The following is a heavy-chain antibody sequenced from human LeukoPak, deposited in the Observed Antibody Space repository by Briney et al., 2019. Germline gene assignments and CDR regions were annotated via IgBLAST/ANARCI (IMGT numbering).Heavy chain of an antibody. CDR2: INHSGST. Sequence: PSETLSLTCAVYGGSFSGYYWSWIRQPPGKGLEWIGEINHSGSTNYNPSLKSRVTISVDTSKNQFSLKLSSVTAADTAVYYCARLGYSGSRRRGDYWGQGTLVTVSS. J-gene: IGHJ4*02. CDR3: ARLGYSGSRRRGDY. D-gene: IGHD3-10*01. CDR1: GGSFSGYY. V-gene: IGHV4-34*01.